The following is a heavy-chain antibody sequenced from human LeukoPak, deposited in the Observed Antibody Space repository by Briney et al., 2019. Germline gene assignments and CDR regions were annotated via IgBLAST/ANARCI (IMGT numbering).Heavy chain of an antibody. CDR3: ARGRFRLGYSDY. D-gene: IGHD3-10*01. CDR1: GGTFSSYA. Sequence: ASVKVSCKASGGTFSSYAISWVRQAPGQGLEWMGGIIPIFGTANYAQKFQGRVTITADESTSTAYMELSSLRSEDTAVYYCARGRFRLGYSDYWGQGTLVTVSS. V-gene: IGHV1-69*13. CDR2: IIPIFGTA. J-gene: IGHJ4*02.